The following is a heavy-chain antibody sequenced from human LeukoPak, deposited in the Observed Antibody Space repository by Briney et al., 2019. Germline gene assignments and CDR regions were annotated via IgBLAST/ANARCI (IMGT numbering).Heavy chain of an antibody. Sequence: ASVKVSCKASGYTFTGYYMHWVRQAPGQGLEWMGWINPNSGGTNYAQKFQGRVTMTRDTSISTAYMGLSRLRSDDTAVYYCASLYYDSSGSRGSLDYWGQGTLVTVSS. CDR1: GYTFTGYY. J-gene: IGHJ4*02. CDR3: ASLYYDSSGSRGSLDY. V-gene: IGHV1-2*02. D-gene: IGHD3-22*01. CDR2: INPNSGGT.